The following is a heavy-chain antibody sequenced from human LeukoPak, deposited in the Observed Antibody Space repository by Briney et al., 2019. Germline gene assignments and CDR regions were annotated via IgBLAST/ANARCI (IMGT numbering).Heavy chain of an antibody. CDR2: INSDGSST. D-gene: IGHD5-24*01. J-gene: IGHJ6*03. CDR3: AGGPRDGYNYYYYYYMDV. CDR1: GFTFSSYW. V-gene: IGHV3-74*01. Sequence: GGSLRLSCAASGFTFSSYWMHWVRQAPGKGLVWVSRINSDGSSTSYADSVKGRFTISRDNAKNTLYLQMNSLRAEDTAVYYCAGGPRDGYNYYYYYYMDVWGKGTTVTVSS.